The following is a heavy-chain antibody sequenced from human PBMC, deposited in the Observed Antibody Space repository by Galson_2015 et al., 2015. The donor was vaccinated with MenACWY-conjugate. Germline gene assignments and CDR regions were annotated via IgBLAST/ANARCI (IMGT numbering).Heavy chain of an antibody. CDR2: ISSSSSYT. CDR1: GFTFSDYY. Sequence: SLRLSCAASGFTFSDYYMSWIRQAPGKGLEWVSYISSSSSYTNYADSVKGRFTISRDNAKNSLYLQMNSLRAEDTAVYYCARVRSLRWLVHYFDYWGQGTLVTVSS. J-gene: IGHJ4*02. CDR3: ARVRSLRWLVHYFDY. D-gene: IGHD6-19*01. V-gene: IGHV3-11*05.